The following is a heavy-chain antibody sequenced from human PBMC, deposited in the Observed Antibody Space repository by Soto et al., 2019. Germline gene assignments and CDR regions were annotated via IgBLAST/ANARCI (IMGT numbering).Heavy chain of an antibody. Sequence: QVQLQESGPGLVKPSETLSLTCTVSGGSISGYYWTWIRQPAGKGLEWIGRIYTSGSTNYNPSLKSRVTMSVDTSKTQFSLKLSSVTAADTAIYYCAREVDTALVPHYFDYWGQGALVTVSS. D-gene: IGHD5-18*01. CDR3: AREVDTALVPHYFDY. V-gene: IGHV4-4*07. J-gene: IGHJ4*02. CDR1: GGSISGYY. CDR2: IYTSGST.